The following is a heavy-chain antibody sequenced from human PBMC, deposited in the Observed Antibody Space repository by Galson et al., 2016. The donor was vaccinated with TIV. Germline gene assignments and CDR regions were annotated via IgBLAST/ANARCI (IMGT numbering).Heavy chain of an antibody. V-gene: IGHV3-21*01. CDR1: GFTFSSYT. Sequence: SLRLSCAASGFTFSSYTMTWVRQAPGKGLEWVSPIRSSSSYKSYADSVKGRFTISSDNAKNSLYLQMNSLRAEDTAVYYCARDIFPYYGMDVWGQGTTVTVSS. J-gene: IGHJ6*02. CDR2: IRSSSSYK. D-gene: IGHD2-21*01. CDR3: ARDIFPYYGMDV.